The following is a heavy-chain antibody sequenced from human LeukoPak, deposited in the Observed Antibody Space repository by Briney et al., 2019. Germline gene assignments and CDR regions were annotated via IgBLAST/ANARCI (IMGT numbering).Heavy chain of an antibody. J-gene: IGHJ4*02. CDR1: GFTFNNYN. Sequence: PGGSLRLSCATSGFTFNNYNMNWVRQAPGRALEWVSSITSSGTYIFYADSVKGRFTISRDNAKNSLYLQMNSLGPEDTAVYYCARAPYGDNGYTAEVADYWGQGTLVTVSS. CDR3: ARAPYGDNGYTAEVADY. CDR2: ITSSGTYI. D-gene: IGHD3-16*01. V-gene: IGHV3-21*01.